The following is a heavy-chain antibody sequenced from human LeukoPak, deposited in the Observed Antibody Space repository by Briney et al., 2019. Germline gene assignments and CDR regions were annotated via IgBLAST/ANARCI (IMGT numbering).Heavy chain of an antibody. V-gene: IGHV3-7*01. Sequence: GGSLRLSCAASGFTFNGYWMSWVRQAPGKGLEWVANIKEDGSAQYYVGSVKGRFTISRDNAKNTLYLQMNSLRAEDTAVYYCAKDGRRGYSYGYPDYWGQGTLVTVSS. CDR2: IKEDGSAQ. CDR1: GFTFNGYW. J-gene: IGHJ4*02. D-gene: IGHD5-18*01. CDR3: AKDGRRGYSYGYPDY.